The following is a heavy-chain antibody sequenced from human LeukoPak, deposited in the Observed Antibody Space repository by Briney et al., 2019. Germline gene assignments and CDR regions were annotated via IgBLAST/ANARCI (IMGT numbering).Heavy chain of an antibody. V-gene: IGHV3-23*01. Sequence: PGGALRLSCAASGFTFSSYAMSWVRQAPGRGLEWVSAISGSGGSTYYADSVKGRFTISRDNSKNTLYLQMNSLRAEDTAVYYCAKDQVRDYDSSGYSCGFDYWGQGTLVTVSS. D-gene: IGHD3-22*01. CDR3: AKDQVRDYDSSGYSCGFDY. CDR1: GFTFSSYA. J-gene: IGHJ4*02. CDR2: ISGSGGST.